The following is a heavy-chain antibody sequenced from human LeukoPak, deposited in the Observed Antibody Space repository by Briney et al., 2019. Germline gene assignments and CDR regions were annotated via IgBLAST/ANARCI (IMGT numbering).Heavy chain of an antibody. CDR3: ARADSGRYSGSYYGPYSYYMDV. CDR2: INLSGGST. D-gene: IGHD1-26*01. Sequence: AASVKVSCKASGYTFTGYYMHWVRQAPGHGLEWMGIINLSGGSTSYAQKFQGRVTMTRDTSTSTVYMELSSLRSEDTAVYYCARADSGRYSGSYYGPYSYYMDVWGKGTTVTISS. V-gene: IGHV1-46*01. CDR1: GYTFTGYY. J-gene: IGHJ6*03.